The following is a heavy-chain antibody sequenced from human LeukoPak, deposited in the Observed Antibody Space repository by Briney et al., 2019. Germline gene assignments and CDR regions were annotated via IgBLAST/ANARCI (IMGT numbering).Heavy chain of an antibody. V-gene: IGHV3-15*01. CDR1: EFSLINAW. CDR3: TTVIMGTPKDDY. J-gene: IGHJ4*02. Sequence: GGSLRLSCAASEFSLINAWMSWVRQAPGKGLEWVGRIRSEADGGTLDYAALVKGRFTISRDASRNTLYLQMNSLKTEDTAVYYCTTVIMGTPKDDYWGQGTLVTVSS. D-gene: IGHD4-23*01. CDR2: IRSEADGGTL.